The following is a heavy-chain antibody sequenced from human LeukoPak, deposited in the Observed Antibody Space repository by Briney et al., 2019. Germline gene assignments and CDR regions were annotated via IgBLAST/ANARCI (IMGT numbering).Heavy chain of an antibody. CDR2: ISSSGSTI. CDR1: GFTFSDYY. V-gene: IGHV3-11*01. Sequence: GGSLRLSCAASGFTFSDYYMSWIRQAPGKGLEWVSYISSSGSTIYYADSVKGRFTISRDNAKNSLYLQMNSLRAEDTAVYYCAKDIGSGELRYYYYGMDVWGHGTTVTVSS. J-gene: IGHJ6*02. CDR3: AKDIGSGELRYYYYGMDV. D-gene: IGHD3-10*01.